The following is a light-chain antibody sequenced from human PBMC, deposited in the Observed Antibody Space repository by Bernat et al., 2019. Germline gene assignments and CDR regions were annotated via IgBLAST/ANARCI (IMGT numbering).Light chain of an antibody. CDR3: SSYTSSRTGV. J-gene: IGLJ3*02. CDR1: SSDIGGYKY. CDR2: DVT. Sequence: QSALTQPASVSGSPGQSITIACTGTSSDIGGYKYVSWYQQHPGKAPKLMTYDVTNRPSGVSDRFSASKSGNTASLTISGLQAEDEADYYCSSYTSSRTGVFGGGTKLTVL. V-gene: IGLV2-14*03.